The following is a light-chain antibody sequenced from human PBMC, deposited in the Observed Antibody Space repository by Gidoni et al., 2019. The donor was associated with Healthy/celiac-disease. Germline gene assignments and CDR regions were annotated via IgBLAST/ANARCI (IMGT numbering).Light chain of an antibody. CDR1: QSISSL. CDR3: QQYNSYSSWT. Sequence: DIQMTQSPSTLSASVGDRVTITCRPSQSISSLFAWYQQKPGKAPKLLIYDASSLESGVPSRFSGSGSGTEFTLTISSLQPDDFATYYCQQYNSYSSWTFGQGTKVEIK. CDR2: DAS. J-gene: IGKJ1*01. V-gene: IGKV1-5*01.